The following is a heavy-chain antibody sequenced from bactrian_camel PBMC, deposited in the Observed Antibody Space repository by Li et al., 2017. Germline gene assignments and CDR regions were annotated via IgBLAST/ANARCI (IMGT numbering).Heavy chain of an antibody. CDR2: ISKDDVP. CDR3: AAGHLIMCTAFAIPGFPD. Sequence: HVQLVESGGGSVQQGGSLRLSCAVSGYTISTRCMGWFRQAPGKEREGIASISKDDVPTYAMSVQGRFRISKDTAKNTLDLQMDSLTPDDTAMYYCAAGHLIMCTAFAIPGFPDRGQGTQVTVS. V-gene: IGHV3S53*01. J-gene: IGHJ4*01. CDR1: GYTISTRC. D-gene: IGHD6*01.